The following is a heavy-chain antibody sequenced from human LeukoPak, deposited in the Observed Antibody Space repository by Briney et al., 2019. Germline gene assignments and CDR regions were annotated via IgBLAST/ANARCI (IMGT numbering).Heavy chain of an antibody. CDR3: ARNEFEWELLSPFDQ. Sequence: TAGSLRLSCAASGFTFSTYTVHWVRQAPGKGLEYVALISYDGNSKYYADSVKGRFTISRDNPKNTLDLQMNSLRVEDTAVYYCARNEFEWELLSPFDQWGQGTLVTVSS. CDR2: ISYDGNSK. D-gene: IGHD1-26*01. V-gene: IGHV3-30-3*01. J-gene: IGHJ4*02. CDR1: GFTFSTYT.